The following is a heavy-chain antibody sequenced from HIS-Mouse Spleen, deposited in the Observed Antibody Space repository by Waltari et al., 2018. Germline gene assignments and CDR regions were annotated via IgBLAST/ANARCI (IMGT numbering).Heavy chain of an antibody. Sequence: QVQLVESGGGVVQPGRSVRLSCAASGFTFSSYGMNWVHQAPGKGLEWVAVISYDGSNKYYADSVKGRFTISRDNSKNTLYLQMNSLRAEDTAVYYCAKASSGWLDYWGQGTLVTVSS. CDR2: ISYDGSNK. J-gene: IGHJ4*02. CDR3: AKASSGWLDY. D-gene: IGHD6-19*01. V-gene: IGHV3-30*18. CDR1: GFTFSSYG.